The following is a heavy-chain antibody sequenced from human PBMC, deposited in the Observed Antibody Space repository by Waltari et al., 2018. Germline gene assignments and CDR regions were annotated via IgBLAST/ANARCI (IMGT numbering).Heavy chain of an antibody. CDR2: IIPICGTT. CDR1: GGTFSSYA. J-gene: IGHJ4*02. D-gene: IGHD1-26*01. Sequence: QVQLVQSGAEVKKPGSSVKVSCKASGGTFSSYAISWVRQAPGQGLEWMGGIIPICGTTTYAQKFQGRGTITADESTSTAYMELSSLRSEDTAVDYCARDGAYSGSYGTLCYWGQGTLVTVSS. CDR3: ARDGAYSGSYGTLCY. V-gene: IGHV1-69*01.